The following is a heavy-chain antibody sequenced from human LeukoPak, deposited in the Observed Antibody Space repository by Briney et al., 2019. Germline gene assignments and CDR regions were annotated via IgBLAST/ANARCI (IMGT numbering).Heavy chain of an antibody. D-gene: IGHD6-13*01. Sequence: ASVKVSCKASGYTFTSYDINWVRQATGQGLEWMGWMNPNSGNTGYAQKFQGRVTITRNTSISTAYMELSRLRSDDTAVYYCARPLGAAAGSDAFDIWGQGTMVTVSS. J-gene: IGHJ3*02. CDR3: ARPLGAAAGSDAFDI. V-gene: IGHV1-8*03. CDR2: MNPNSGNT. CDR1: GYTFTSYD.